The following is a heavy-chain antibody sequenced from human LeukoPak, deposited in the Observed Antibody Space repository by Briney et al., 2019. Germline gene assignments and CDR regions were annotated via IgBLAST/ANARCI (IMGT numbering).Heavy chain of an antibody. Sequence: SGGSLRLSCAASGFTFISYAMSWVRQAPGKGLEWMSVITGTGGSTYYADSVKGRFTISRDNSKNTLYLQMNSLRAEDTAVYYCAKPATMTTVTDDAFDIWGQGTMVTVSS. CDR2: ITGTGGST. CDR1: GFTFISYA. CDR3: AKPATMTTVTDDAFDI. V-gene: IGHV3-23*01. D-gene: IGHD4-17*01. J-gene: IGHJ3*02.